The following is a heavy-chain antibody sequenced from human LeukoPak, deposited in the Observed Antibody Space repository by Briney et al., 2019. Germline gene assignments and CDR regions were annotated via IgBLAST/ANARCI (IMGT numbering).Heavy chain of an antibody. V-gene: IGHV5-51*01. Sequence: GESLKISCKASGYSFTSYWIGWVRQMPGKGLECVGIIYPGDSDTRYSPSFQGQVTISADRSISTAYLQWSSLKASDTAIYYCARHGSMSGKVNYFDYWGQGILVTVSS. J-gene: IGHJ4*02. CDR1: GYSFTSYW. CDR3: ARHGSMSGKVNYFDY. CDR2: IYPGDSDT. D-gene: IGHD1-20*01.